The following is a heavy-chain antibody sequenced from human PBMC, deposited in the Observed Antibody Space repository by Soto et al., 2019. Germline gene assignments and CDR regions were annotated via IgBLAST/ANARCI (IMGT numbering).Heavy chain of an antibody. CDR3: ARGATGDRGRDYFDY. J-gene: IGHJ4*02. V-gene: IGHV5-51*01. D-gene: IGHD7-27*01. CDR1: GYSFTSYW. CDR2: IYPGDSDT. Sequence: GESLKISCKGSGYSFTSYWIGWVRQMPGKGLEWMGIIYPGDSDTRYSPSFQGQVTISADKSISTAYLQWSSLKASDTAMYYCARGATGDRGRDYFDYWGQGTLVTVSS.